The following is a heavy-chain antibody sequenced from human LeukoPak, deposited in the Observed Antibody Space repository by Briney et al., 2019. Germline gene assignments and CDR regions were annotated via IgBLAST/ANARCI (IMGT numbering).Heavy chain of an antibody. J-gene: IGHJ4*02. CDR3: AKGSGSYLRPLYYFDY. D-gene: IGHD1-26*01. Sequence: GGSLRLSCAASGFTFRSYVMNWVRPAPGKGLEGVGSIISSGDVTYYADSVKGRFTISRDNSKNTLYLQMNSLRAEDTAVYYCAKGSGSYLRPLYYFDYWGQGTLVTVSS. CDR1: GFTFRSYV. CDR2: IISSGDVT. V-gene: IGHV3-23*01.